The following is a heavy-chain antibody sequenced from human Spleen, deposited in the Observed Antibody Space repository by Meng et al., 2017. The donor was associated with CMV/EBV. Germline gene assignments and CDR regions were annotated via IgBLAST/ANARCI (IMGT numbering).Heavy chain of an antibody. CDR2: IYYSGST. J-gene: IGHJ5*02. D-gene: IGHD6-6*01. Sequence: SVSSGSYYWSWIRQHPGKGLEWIGYIYYSGSTYYNPSLKSRVTISVDTSKNQFSLKLSSVTAADTAVYYCARDAQAARPGGRVDWFDPWGQGTLVTVSS. V-gene: IGHV4-31*02. CDR3: ARDAQAARPGGRVDWFDP. CDR1: SVSSGSYY.